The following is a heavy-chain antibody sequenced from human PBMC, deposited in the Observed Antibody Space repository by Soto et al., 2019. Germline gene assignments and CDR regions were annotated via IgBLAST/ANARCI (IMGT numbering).Heavy chain of an antibody. J-gene: IGHJ4*02. CDR3: ARPDTSSWAAPFGS. CDR1: GASITTGNYY. D-gene: IGHD6-13*01. Sequence: QLRLQESGPGLVKPSETLSLTCTVSGASITTGNYYWGWIRQPPGKGLQWIGSSSYTGNTYFNPSLRSRVTIAVHTAXNQFSLRLTSVTAADTAAYYCARPDTSSWAAPFGSWGQGTLVTVSS. V-gene: IGHV4-39*01. CDR2: SSYTGNT.